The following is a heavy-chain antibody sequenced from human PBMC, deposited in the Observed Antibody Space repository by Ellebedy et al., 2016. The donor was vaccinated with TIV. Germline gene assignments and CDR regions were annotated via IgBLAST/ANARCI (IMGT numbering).Heavy chain of an antibody. Sequence: GESLKISCEVSGFPFNAYALSWVRQAPGKGLEWVSTIGSSGSPTYYAESVTGRFTISSDRSKSTLFLQMTSLRAEDTAVYFCARGGGGFDILDSWGQGTLVTVSS. CDR1: GFPFNAYA. CDR2: IGSSGSPT. CDR3: ARGGGGFDILDS. D-gene: IGHD3-16*01. V-gene: IGHV3-23*01. J-gene: IGHJ4*02.